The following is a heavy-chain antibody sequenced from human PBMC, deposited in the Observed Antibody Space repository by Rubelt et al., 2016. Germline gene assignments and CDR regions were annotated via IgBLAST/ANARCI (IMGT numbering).Heavy chain of an antibody. J-gene: IGHJ4*02. CDR2: INHSGRT. D-gene: IGHD4-11*01. CDR1: GGSFSDYF. V-gene: IGHV4-34*01. Sequence: QVQLQQWGGGLLKPSETLSLTCAVYGGSFSDYFWTWIRQPPGKGLEWIGDINHSGRTHYTPSLKSRVTISVATSKNQFSRKVNTVTAAETAVYYCARGYSNYGYLGVYWGQGTLVTVSS. CDR3: ARGYSNYGYLGVY.